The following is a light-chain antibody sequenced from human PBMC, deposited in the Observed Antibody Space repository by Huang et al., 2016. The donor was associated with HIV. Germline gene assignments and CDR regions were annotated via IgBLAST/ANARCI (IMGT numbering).Light chain of an antibody. CDR3: QQYAGSPWT. J-gene: IGKJ1*01. V-gene: IGKV3-20*01. CDR2: AAS. Sequence: EIVLTQSPGTLSLSPGERATLSCRASQSLSADYLAWYQQKPGQAPRLLLYAASSTATGIPDRFSGSGSGTDFTLTIYRLEPEDFAVYFCQQYAGSPWTFGQGTKVEIK. CDR1: QSLSADY.